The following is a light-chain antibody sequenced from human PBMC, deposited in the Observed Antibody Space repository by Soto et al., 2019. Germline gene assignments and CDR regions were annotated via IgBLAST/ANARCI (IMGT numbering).Light chain of an antibody. CDR2: GAS. V-gene: IGKV3-15*01. Sequence: EIVMTQSPATLSVSPGERATLSCRASQRVSSNLAWYQQKPGQAPRLLIYGASTRATGIPARFSGSGSETEFTLTISSLQSEDFAVYYCQQYNTWPPWTFGQGTKVEIK. CDR1: QRVSSN. CDR3: QQYNTWPPWT. J-gene: IGKJ1*01.